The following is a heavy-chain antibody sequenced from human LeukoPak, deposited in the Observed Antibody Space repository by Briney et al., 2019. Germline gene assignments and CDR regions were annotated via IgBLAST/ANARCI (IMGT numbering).Heavy chain of an antibody. J-gene: IGHJ4*02. CDR3: ARVESPWYSSGWYRYFDY. CDR2: IRQDGSDK. CDR1: GFTFSSYW. Sequence: GGSLRLSCAASGFTFSSYWMSWVRQAPGKGLEWVANIRQDGSDKYYVDSVKGRFTISRDNAKNSLYLQMNSLRAEDTAVYYCARVESPWYSSGWYRYFDYGGQGTLVTVSS. D-gene: IGHD6-19*01. V-gene: IGHV3-7*01.